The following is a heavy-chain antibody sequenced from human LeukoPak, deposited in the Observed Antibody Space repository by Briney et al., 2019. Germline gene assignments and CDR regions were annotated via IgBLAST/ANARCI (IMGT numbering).Heavy chain of an antibody. CDR2: IYTSGST. V-gene: IGHV4-61*02. Sequence: SETLSLTCTVSGGSISSSSYYWSWIRQPAGKGLEWIGRIYTSGSTNYNPSLKSRVTISVDTSKNQFSLKLSSVTAADTAVYYCARADYYGSGSYLDYWGQGTLVTVSS. D-gene: IGHD3-10*01. CDR3: ARADYYGSGSYLDY. J-gene: IGHJ4*02. CDR1: GGSISSSSYY.